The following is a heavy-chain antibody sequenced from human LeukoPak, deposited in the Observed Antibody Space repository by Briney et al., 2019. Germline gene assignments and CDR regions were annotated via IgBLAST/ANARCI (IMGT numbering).Heavy chain of an antibody. CDR1: GFTFSSYA. Sequence: GGSLRLSCAASGFTFSSYAMNWVRQAPGKGLEWVSSISSSSNYIYYADSVKGRFTISRDNAKNSLYLQMNSLRAEDTAVYYCARDAEDPRLWWGQGTLVTVSS. D-gene: IGHD4/OR15-4a*01. CDR3: ARDAEDPRLW. V-gene: IGHV3-21*01. J-gene: IGHJ4*02. CDR2: ISSSSNYI.